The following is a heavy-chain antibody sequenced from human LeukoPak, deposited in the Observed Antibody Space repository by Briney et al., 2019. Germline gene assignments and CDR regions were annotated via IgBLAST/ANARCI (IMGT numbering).Heavy chain of an antibody. V-gene: IGHV5-51*01. CDR2: IYPGDSDT. Sequence: GESLKISCKGSGYSFTSYWIGWARQMPGKGLEWMGIIYPGDSDTRYSPSFQGQVTISADKSISTAYLQWSSLKASDTAMYYCARRRYYDSSGYYYPIFDYWGQGTLVTVSS. J-gene: IGHJ4*02. D-gene: IGHD3-22*01. CDR3: ARRRYYDSSGYYYPIFDY. CDR1: GYSFTSYW.